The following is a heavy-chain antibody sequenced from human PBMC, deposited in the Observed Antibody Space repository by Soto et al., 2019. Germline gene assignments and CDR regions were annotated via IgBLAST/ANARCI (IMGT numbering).Heavy chain of an antibody. CDR2: INHSGST. D-gene: IGHD3-16*02. V-gene: IGHV4-34*01. CDR3: ARAPETPPIVRVVVPYFFES. Sequence: PSETLSLTCAVYGGSFSGYYWIWIRQPPGKGLEWIGEINHSGSTNYNPSLKGRVTISADTSKNQFSLSVSSVTAADTAVYYCARAPETPPIVRVVVPYFFESWGQGTLVTVSS. CDR1: GGSFSGYY. J-gene: IGHJ4*02.